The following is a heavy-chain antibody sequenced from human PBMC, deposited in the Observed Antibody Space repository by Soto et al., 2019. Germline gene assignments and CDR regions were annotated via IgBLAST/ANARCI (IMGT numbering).Heavy chain of an antibody. J-gene: IGHJ6*03. V-gene: IGHV4-59*01. D-gene: IGHD2-15*01. CDR2: IYYSGST. Sequence: QVQLQESGPGLVKPSETLSLTCTVSGGSISSYDWSWIRQPPGKGLEWIGYIYYSGSTNYNPSLKSRVTISVDTSKNQFSLKLSSVTAADTAVYYCARSYRRYCSGGSCYSYYYYYMDVWGKGTTVTVSS. CDR1: GGSISSYD. CDR3: ARSYRRYCSGGSCYSYYYYYMDV.